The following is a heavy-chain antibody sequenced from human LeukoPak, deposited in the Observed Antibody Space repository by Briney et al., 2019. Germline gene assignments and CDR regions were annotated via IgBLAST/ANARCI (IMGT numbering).Heavy chain of an antibody. D-gene: IGHD4-17*01. CDR3: ARRGLRTYDY. Sequence: ASVKVSCKASGYTFTSYAMHWVRQAPGQRLEWMGWINAGNGKTKYSQKFQGRVTITRDTSASTASMELSSLRSEDTAVYYCARRGLRTYDYWGQGTLVTVSS. CDR2: INAGNGKT. J-gene: IGHJ4*02. V-gene: IGHV1-3*01. CDR1: GYTFTSYA.